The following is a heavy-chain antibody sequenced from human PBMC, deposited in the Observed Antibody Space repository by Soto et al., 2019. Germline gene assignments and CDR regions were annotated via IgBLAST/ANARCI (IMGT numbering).Heavy chain of an antibody. D-gene: IGHD3-9*01. V-gene: IGHV4-61*01. J-gene: IGHJ4*02. CDR3: ARVKDILTGYPNYYFDY. CDR1: GGSVSSGSYY. Sequence: SETLSLTCTVSGGSVSSGSYYWSWIRQPPGKGLEWIGYIYYSGSTNYNPSLKSRVTISVDTSKNQFSLKLSSVTAADTAVYYCARVKDILTGYPNYYFDYWGQGTLGTVSS. CDR2: IYYSGST.